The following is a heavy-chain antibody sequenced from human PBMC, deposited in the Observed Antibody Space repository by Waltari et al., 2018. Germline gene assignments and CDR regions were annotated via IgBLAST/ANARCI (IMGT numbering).Heavy chain of an antibody. CDR1: GYTFTGYY. J-gene: IGHJ5*02. CDR3: ARAGLLWFGELLEPFDP. Sequence: QVQLVQSGAEVKKPGASVKVSCKASGYTFTGYYMHWVRQATGQGLAWMGWINPNSGGTNYAQKFQGRVTMTRDTSISTAYMELSRLRSDDTAVYYCARAGLLWFGELLEPFDPWGQGTLVTVSS. CDR2: INPNSGGT. D-gene: IGHD3-10*01. V-gene: IGHV1-2*02.